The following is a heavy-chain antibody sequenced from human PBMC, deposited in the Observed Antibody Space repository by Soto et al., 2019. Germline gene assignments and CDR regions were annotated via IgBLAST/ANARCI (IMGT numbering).Heavy chain of an antibody. J-gene: IGHJ4*02. CDR1: GYTFTSYA. Sequence: ASVKVSCKASGYTFTSYAMHWVRQAPGQRLEWMGWINAGNGNTKYSQKFQGRVTITRDTSASTAYMELSSLRSEDTAVYYCARDFRRYSSGWYLNYWGQGTLVTVSS. V-gene: IGHV1-3*01. D-gene: IGHD6-19*01. CDR2: INAGNGNT. CDR3: ARDFRRYSSGWYLNY.